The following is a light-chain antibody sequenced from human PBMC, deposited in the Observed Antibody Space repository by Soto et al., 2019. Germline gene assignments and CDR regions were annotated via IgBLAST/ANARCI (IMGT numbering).Light chain of an antibody. Sequence: DIQMTQSPSSLSAPVGDSVTITCRASQSISNYLNWYQQKPGKAPKLLIYLASSLQTGVPSRFSGSGSGTEFTFSISSLQPEDVATYYCQHYDNLPPYIFGQGTKVDIK. CDR2: LAS. J-gene: IGKJ2*01. CDR1: QSISNY. V-gene: IGKV1-33*01. CDR3: QHYDNLPPYI.